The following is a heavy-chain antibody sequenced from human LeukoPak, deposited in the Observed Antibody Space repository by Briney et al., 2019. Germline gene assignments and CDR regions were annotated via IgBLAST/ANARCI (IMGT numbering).Heavy chain of an antibody. D-gene: IGHD2-8*01. Sequence: GSSVKVSCTASGGTFSSYAISWVRQAPGQGLEWMGRIIPILGIANYAQKFQGRVTITADKSTSTAYMELSSLRSEDTAVYYCASVAPNQDYYYYYMDVWGKGTTVTVSS. CDR3: ASVAPNQDYYYYYMDV. CDR1: GGTFSSYA. V-gene: IGHV1-69*04. J-gene: IGHJ6*03. CDR2: IIPILGIA.